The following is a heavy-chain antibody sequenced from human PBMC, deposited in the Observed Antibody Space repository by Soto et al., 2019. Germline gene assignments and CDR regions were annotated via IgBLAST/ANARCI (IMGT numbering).Heavy chain of an antibody. D-gene: IGHD6-19*01. CDR1: GFFFNTYA. V-gene: IGHV3-30-3*01. Sequence: GGSLRLSCAASGFFFNTYAVHWVRQAPGRGLEWVAVISNDETKKYFADSVKGRVSISRDSSKNTVYLQMDSLRAEDTAVYYCARSIAVAGLDYWGPGTLVTVSS. CDR2: ISNDETKK. J-gene: IGHJ4*02. CDR3: ARSIAVAGLDY.